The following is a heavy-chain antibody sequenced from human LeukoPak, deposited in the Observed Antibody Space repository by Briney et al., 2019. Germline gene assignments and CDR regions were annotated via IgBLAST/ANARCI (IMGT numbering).Heavy chain of an antibody. Sequence: GGSLRLFCAASGFTFSSYWMHWVRQAPGKGLVWVSRINSDGSTASYADSVKGRFTISRDNAKNTLSLQMSSLRAEDTAVYYCVRGYSGSFLDYWGQGTLVTVSS. V-gene: IGHV3-74*01. D-gene: IGHD1-26*01. CDR2: INSDGSTA. J-gene: IGHJ4*02. CDR1: GFTFSSYW. CDR3: VRGYSGSFLDY.